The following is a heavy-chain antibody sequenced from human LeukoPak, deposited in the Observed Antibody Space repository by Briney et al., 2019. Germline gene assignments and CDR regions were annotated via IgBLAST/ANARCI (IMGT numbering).Heavy chain of an antibody. J-gene: IGHJ4*02. V-gene: IGHV3-7*01. D-gene: IGHD5-12*01. CDR3: ARELYSGYDF. CDR1: GFTFSTYW. CDR2: IKQDGSEK. Sequence: GGSLRLSCAASGFTFSTYWMSWVRQAPGKGLEWVANIKQDGSEKYYVDSVKGRFTISRDNSKNTLYLQMNSLRAEDTAVYYCARELYSGYDFWGQGTLVTVSS.